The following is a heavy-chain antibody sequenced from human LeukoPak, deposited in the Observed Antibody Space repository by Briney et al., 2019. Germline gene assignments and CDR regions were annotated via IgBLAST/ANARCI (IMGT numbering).Heavy chain of an antibody. CDR2: IIPIFGTA. J-gene: IGHJ4*02. CDR1: GGTFSSYA. D-gene: IGHD5-24*01. V-gene: IGHV1-69*13. Sequence: GASVKVSCKASGGTFSSYAISWVRQAPGQGLEWMGGIIPIFGTANYAQKFQGRVTVTADESTSTAYMELSSLRSEDTAVYYCARGRGMATILPDYWGQGTLVTVSS. CDR3: ARGRGMATILPDY.